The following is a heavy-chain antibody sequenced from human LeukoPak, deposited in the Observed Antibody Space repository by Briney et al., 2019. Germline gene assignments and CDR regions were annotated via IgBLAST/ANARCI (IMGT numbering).Heavy chain of an antibody. CDR2: IIPILGTA. CDR1: GRTFSSYA. D-gene: IGHD5-18*01. Sequence: GASVKVSCKASGRTFSSYAISWVRQAPGQGLEWMGRIIPILGTANYAQKFQGRVTITADESTSTAYMELSSLRSEDTAVYYCARAGTAIGLDYWGQGTLVTVSS. J-gene: IGHJ4*02. V-gene: IGHV1-69*11. CDR3: ARAGTAIGLDY.